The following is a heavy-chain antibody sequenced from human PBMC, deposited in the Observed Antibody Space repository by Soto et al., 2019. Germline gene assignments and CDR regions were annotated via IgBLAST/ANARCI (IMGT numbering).Heavy chain of an antibody. V-gene: IGHV1-18*04. CDR1: GYTFTSYG. D-gene: IGHD1-26*01. CDR2: ISAYNGNT. Sequence: GASVHVSCKASGYTFTSYGISWVRQAPGQGLEWMGWISAYNGNTNYAQKLQGRVTMTTDTSKNQYSLQLNSVTPEDTAVYFCARGEQYSGRIFDYWGQGTLVTVSS. CDR3: ARGEQYSGRIFDY. J-gene: IGHJ4*01.